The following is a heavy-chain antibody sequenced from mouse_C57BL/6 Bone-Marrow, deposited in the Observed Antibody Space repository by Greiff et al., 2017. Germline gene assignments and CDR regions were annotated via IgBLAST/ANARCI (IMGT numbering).Heavy chain of an antibody. CDR2: ISGGGGNT. CDR3: ALYDYAWYFDV. CDR1: GFTFSSYT. J-gene: IGHJ1*03. D-gene: IGHD2-4*01. V-gene: IGHV5-9*01. Sequence: EVKLMESGGGLVKPGGSLKLSCAASGFTFSSYTMSWVRQTPEKRLEWVATISGGGGNTYYPDSVKGRFTISRDNAKNTLYLQMSSLRSEDTALYYCALYDYAWYFDVWGTGTTVTVSS.